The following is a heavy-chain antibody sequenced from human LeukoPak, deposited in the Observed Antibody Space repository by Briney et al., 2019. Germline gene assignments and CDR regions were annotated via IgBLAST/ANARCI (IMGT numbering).Heavy chain of an antibody. CDR2: IIPIFGTA. CDR3: ARDYAYCSSTSCYSALDY. V-gene: IGHV1-69*05. D-gene: IGHD2-2*01. J-gene: IGHJ4*02. Sequence: SVKVSCKASGGTFSSYAISWVRQAPGQGLEWMGGIIPIFGTASYAQKFQGRVTITTDESTSTAYMELSSLRSEDTAVYYCARDYAYCSSTSCYSALDYWGQGTLVTVSS. CDR1: GGTFSSYA.